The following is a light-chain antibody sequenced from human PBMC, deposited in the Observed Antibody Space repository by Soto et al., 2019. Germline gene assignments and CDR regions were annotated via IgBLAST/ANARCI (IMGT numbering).Light chain of an antibody. V-gene: IGKV3-15*01. CDR1: QSVSSN. Sequence: PVQRATLSCRASQSVSSNLAWYQQKPGQAPRLLIYGASTRATGIPAKFSGSGSGTEFTLTISGLQSEDSAVYFCQQYNNWPFSFGQGTRLEI. J-gene: IGKJ5*01. CDR2: GAS. CDR3: QQYNNWPFS.